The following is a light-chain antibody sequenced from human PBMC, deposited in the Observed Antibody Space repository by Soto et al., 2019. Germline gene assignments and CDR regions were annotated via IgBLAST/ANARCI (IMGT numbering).Light chain of an antibody. CDR2: RNN. CDR3: AAWDDSLNGPV. J-gene: IGLJ2*01. CDR1: SPNIGTNS. V-gene: IGLV1-44*01. Sequence: SVLTQPPSASGTPGQRVTISCSGSSPNIGTNSVNWYQQLPGTAPKLLIYRNNERPSGVPDRFSGSKSGTSASLAISGLQSDDEAHYYCAAWDDSLNGPVFGGGTKLTVL.